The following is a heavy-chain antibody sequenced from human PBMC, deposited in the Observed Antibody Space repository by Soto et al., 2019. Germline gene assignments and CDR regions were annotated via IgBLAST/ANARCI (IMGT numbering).Heavy chain of an antibody. D-gene: IGHD2-2*01. V-gene: IGHV4-39*01. Sequence: QLQLQLAGPGLMKPSETLSLTCTVSGGSFSIGDYYWGWIRQPPGKGLDWIASINTGGNTYYNPSLKGRLAISVDTSRNQCSLSLRSVTAADTAIYYVARQRPAASGMTFDYWGQGTLVTVSS. CDR2: INTGGNT. CDR1: GGSFSIGDYY. J-gene: IGHJ4*02. CDR3: ARQRPAASGMTFDY.